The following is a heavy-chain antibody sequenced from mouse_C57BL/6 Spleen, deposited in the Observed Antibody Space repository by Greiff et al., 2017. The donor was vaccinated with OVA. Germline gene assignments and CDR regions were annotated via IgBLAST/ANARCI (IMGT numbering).Heavy chain of an antibody. D-gene: IGHD2-1*01. CDR1: GYTFTSYW. CDR2: IDPSDSYT. Sequence: QVQLKQPGAELVRPGTSVKLSCKASGYTFTSYWMHWVKQRPGQGLEWIGVIDPSDSYTNYNQKFKGKATLTVDTSSSTAYMQLSSLTSEDSAVYYCARSGGKGPLFDYWGQGTTLTVSS. J-gene: IGHJ2*01. V-gene: IGHV1-59*01. CDR3: ARSGGKGPLFDY.